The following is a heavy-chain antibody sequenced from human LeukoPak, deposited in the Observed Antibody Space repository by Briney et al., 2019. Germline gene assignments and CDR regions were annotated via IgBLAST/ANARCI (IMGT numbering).Heavy chain of an antibody. CDR2: SSAYNSNT. J-gene: IGHJ4*02. V-gene: IGHV1-18*01. CDR1: GYTFISYG. D-gene: IGHD2-2*01. Sequence: GASVKVSCKASGYTFISYGISWVRQAPGQGLEWMGWSSAYNSNTNYAQKLQGRVTMTTDTSTSTAYMELRSLRSDDTAVYYCARDGLAYCSSTSCYSTIGYWGQGTLVTVSS. CDR3: ARDGLAYCSSTSCYSTIGY.